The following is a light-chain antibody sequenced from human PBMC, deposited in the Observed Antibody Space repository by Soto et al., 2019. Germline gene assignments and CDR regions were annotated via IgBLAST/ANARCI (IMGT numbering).Light chain of an antibody. CDR1: SSNIGSNT. J-gene: IGLJ1*01. CDR3: AAWDDSLDGYV. V-gene: IGLV1-44*01. Sequence: QSVLTQPPSASGTPGQRVTISCYGSSSNIGSNTVNWFQQLPGTAPKLLIYNNNQRPSGDPERFSGSKSGTSASLAIGGLQSEDEADYYRAAWDDSLDGYVFGTGTKVTVL. CDR2: NNN.